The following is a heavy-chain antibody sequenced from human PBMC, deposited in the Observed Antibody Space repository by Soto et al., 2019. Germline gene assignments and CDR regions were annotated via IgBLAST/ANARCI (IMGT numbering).Heavy chain of an antibody. J-gene: IGHJ4*02. CDR2: ICYSGST. CDR3: AREGNLGRWIQPLDS. V-gene: IGHV4-59*12. CDR1: GGSINNFC. Sequence: PSETLSLTCTVSGGSINNFCWSWIRQPPGNGLEWIGYICYSGSTNYNPSLKSRVTISVDTSKNHFSLKLRSVTAADTAVYFCAREGNLGRWIQPLDSWGQGTLVTVSS. D-gene: IGHD2-2*03.